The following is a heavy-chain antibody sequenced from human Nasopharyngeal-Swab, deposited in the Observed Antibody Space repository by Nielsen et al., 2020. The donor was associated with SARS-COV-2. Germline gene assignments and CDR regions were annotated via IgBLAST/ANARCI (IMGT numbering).Heavy chain of an antibody. CDR1: GYSFSSYW. J-gene: IGHJ6*02. V-gene: IGHV5-10-1*01. CDR2: IDPSDSYS. Sequence: GESLKISCKGSGYSFSSYWISWVRQMPGKGLEWRGIIDPSDSYSNYSPSFQGHVTISVDKSLSTAFLQWSSLKASDTAVYYCARRSFYYGSGTVRGMDVWGQGTTVTVSS. D-gene: IGHD3-10*01. CDR3: ARRSFYYGSGTVRGMDV.